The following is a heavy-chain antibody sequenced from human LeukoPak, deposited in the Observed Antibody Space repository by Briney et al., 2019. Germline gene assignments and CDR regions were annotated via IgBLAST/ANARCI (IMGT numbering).Heavy chain of an antibody. CDR3: AKDIQGYYYYGMDV. CDR2: ISWDGGST. J-gene: IGHJ6*02. Sequence: GGSLRLSCAASGFTFDDYTMHWVRQAPGKGLEWVSLISWDGGSTYYADPVKGRFTISRDNSKNSLYLQMNSLRTEDTALYYCAKDIQGYYYYGMDVWGQGTTVTVSS. V-gene: IGHV3-43*01. CDR1: GFTFDDYT.